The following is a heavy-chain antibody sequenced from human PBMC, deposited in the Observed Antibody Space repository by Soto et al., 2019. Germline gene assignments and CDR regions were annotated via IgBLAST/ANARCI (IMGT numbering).Heavy chain of an antibody. CDR3: ASLRGVIPRG. V-gene: IGHV4-4*02. CDR1: SGSISSSNW. D-gene: IGHD3-10*01. J-gene: IGHJ4*02. CDR2: IYHSGST. Sequence: SETLSLTCAVSSGSISSSNWWSWVRQPPGKGLEWIGEIYHSGSTNYNPSLKSRVTISVDKSKNQFSLKLSSVTPAHTAAYDGASLRGVIPRGWGQGTRSTISS.